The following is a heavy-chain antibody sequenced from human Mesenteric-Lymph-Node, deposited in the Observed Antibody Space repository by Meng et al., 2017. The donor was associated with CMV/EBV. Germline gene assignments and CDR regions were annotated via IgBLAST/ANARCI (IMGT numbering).Heavy chain of an antibody. Sequence: GGSLRLSCVASGFTFDDYAMHWVRQAPGKGLEWVSGSSWNSGTIGYADSVKGRFTISRDNVKNSLYLQMNSLRAEDTALYYCAKVRGGVFYGMDVWGRGTTVTVSS. CDR3: AKVRGGVFYGMDV. D-gene: IGHD3-10*01. CDR1: GFTFDDYA. J-gene: IGHJ6*02. CDR2: SSWNSGTI. V-gene: IGHV3-9*01.